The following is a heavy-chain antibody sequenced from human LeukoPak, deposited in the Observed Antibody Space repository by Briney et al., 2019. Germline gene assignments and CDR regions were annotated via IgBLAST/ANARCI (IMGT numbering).Heavy chain of an antibody. CDR1: GFPFSTNA. J-gene: IGHJ4*02. CDR3: AKAYYGDYYDY. D-gene: IGHD3-3*01. Sequence: GGSLRLSCAASGFPFSTNAMTWVRKAPGKGLERVSAISGSGVTTYYPDSVKGRFTISRDNSRNTLYLQMNSLRAEDTAVYYCAKAYYGDYYDYWGQGTLVTVSS. CDR2: ISGSGVTT. V-gene: IGHV3-23*01.